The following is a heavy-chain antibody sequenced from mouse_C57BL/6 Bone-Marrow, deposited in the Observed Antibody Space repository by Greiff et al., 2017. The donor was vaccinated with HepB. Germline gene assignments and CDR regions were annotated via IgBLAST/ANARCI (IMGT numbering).Heavy chain of an antibody. D-gene: IGHD1-1*01. CDR1: GFNIKDYY. Sequence: EVQRVESGAELVKPGASVKLSCTASGFNIKDYYMHWVKQRTEQGLEWIGRIDPEDGETKYAPKFQGKATITADTSSNTAYLQLSSLTSEDTAVYYCASHYYGSSQFAYWGQGTLVTVSA. J-gene: IGHJ3*01. CDR2: IDPEDGET. V-gene: IGHV14-2*01. CDR3: ASHYYGSSQFAY.